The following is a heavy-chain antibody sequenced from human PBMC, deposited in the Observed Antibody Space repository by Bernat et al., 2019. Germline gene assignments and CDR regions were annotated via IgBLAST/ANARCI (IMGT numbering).Heavy chain of an antibody. V-gene: IGHV1-2*02. CDR2: INPNSGGT. CDR1: GYTFTGYY. CDR3: ARDPELRYSIPYYYYYYGMDF. J-gene: IGHJ6*02. Sequence: QVQLVQSGAEVKKPGASVKVSCKASGYTFTGYYMHWVRQAPGQGLEWMGWINPNSGGTNYAQKVQGRVTMTRDTSISTAYMELSRLRSDDTAVYYCARDPELRYSIPYYYYYYGMDFWGQGTTVTVSS. D-gene: IGHD3-9*01.